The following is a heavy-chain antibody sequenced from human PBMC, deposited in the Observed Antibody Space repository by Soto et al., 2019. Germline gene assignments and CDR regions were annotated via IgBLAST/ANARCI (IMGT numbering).Heavy chain of an antibody. CDR1: GYSFASHW. J-gene: IGHJ4*02. Sequence: GESLKISCKGSGYSFASHWVAWVRQMPEKGLEWIGTIYPGDSDTKYSSAFRGHVTISADTSVSTAYLQWRSLEATDSAIYYCARYSGSYWHYLDFWGQGTLVTVPQ. V-gene: IGHV5-51*01. CDR3: ARYSGSYWHYLDF. CDR2: IYPGDSDT. D-gene: IGHD1-26*01.